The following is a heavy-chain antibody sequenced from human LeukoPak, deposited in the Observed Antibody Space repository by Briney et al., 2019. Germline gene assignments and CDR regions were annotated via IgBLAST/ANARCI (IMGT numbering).Heavy chain of an antibody. J-gene: IGHJ4*02. CDR2: ISSSSGDT. D-gene: IGHD1-26*01. Sequence: LSLTCAVYGGSFSGYYWSWIRQAPGKGLEWVSYISSSSGDTSYADSVEGRFTISRDNAENSLFLQMNSLRAEDTAIYYCARVRGSYSFDYWGQGTLVTVSS. CDR1: GGSFSGYY. CDR3: ARVRGSYSFDY. V-gene: IGHV3-11*06.